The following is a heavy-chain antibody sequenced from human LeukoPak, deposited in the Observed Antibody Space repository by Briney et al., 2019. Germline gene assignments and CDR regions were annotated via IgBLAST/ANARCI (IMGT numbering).Heavy chain of an antibody. CDR1: GFTFSSYW. Sequence: GGSLRLSCAASGFTFSSYWMSWVRQAPGKGLEWVAAIWYDGSKTSYTDSVKGRFTVSRDNAKNSLYLQMNSLRAEDTAVYYCARDMPHMVRGSNPLDYFDYWGQGTLVTVSS. J-gene: IGHJ4*02. V-gene: IGHV3-33*08. CDR2: IWYDGSKT. D-gene: IGHD3-10*01. CDR3: ARDMPHMVRGSNPLDYFDY.